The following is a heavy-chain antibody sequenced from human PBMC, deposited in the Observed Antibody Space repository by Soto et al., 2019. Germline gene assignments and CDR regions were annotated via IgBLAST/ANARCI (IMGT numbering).Heavy chain of an antibody. Sequence: SETLSLTCTVSGGSISSSSYYWGWIRQPPGKGLEWIGSIYYSGSTYYNPSLKSRVTISVDTSKNQFSLKLSSVTAADTAVYYCARTYYDFWGGSGYWFDPWGQGTLVTVSS. CDR2: IYYSGST. CDR3: ARTYYDFWGGSGYWFDP. J-gene: IGHJ5*02. V-gene: IGHV4-39*01. D-gene: IGHD3-3*01. CDR1: GGSISSSSYY.